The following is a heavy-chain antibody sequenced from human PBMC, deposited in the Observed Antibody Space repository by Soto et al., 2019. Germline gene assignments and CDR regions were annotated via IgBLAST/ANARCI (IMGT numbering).Heavy chain of an antibody. CDR2: ISSSSSYI. V-gene: IGHV3-21*01. CDR3: ARVSGMGYGADY. Sequence: GGSLRLSCAASGFTFSSYSMNWVRQAPGKGLEWVSSISSSSSYIYYADSVKGRFTISRDNAKNSLYLQMNSLRAEDTAVYYCARVSGMGYGADYWGQGTLVTVSS. D-gene: IGHD4-17*01. CDR1: GFTFSSYS. J-gene: IGHJ4*02.